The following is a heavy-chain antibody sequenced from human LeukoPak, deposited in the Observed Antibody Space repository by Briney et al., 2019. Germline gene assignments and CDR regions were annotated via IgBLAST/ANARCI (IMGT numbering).Heavy chain of an antibody. Sequence: SETLSLPCTVSSGSISSNNYYWGWIRQPPGKGLQWIGNIYYSGSTYYNPSLKSRVIISVDTSKNQFSLKLSSVTTADTAVYFCARLGTGDCSGTCYGFACWGQGTLVTVSS. V-gene: IGHV4-39*01. J-gene: IGHJ4*02. CDR3: ARLGTGDCSGTCYGFAC. CDR2: IYYSGST. D-gene: IGHD2-2*01. CDR1: SGSISSNNYY.